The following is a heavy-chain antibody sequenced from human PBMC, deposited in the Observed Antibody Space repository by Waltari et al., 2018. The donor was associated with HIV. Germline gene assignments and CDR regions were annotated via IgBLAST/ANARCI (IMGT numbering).Heavy chain of an antibody. CDR3: ARAVGYDYVWGSYADF. V-gene: IGHV4-34*01. CDR2: VDHTGST. J-gene: IGHJ4*02. CDR1: NDDGPSFSDYWWSFRDYY. D-gene: IGHD3-16*01. Sequence: QVQLHQWGAGLLKPSETLSLTCAVYNDDGPSFSDYWWSFRDYYWTWMRQSPVKGLEWIGEVDHTGSTNYNGAFRGRVSVSVDTSKKQFSLRLSSVSDADTAVYFCARAVGYDYVWGSYADFGAQGTQVTVSS.